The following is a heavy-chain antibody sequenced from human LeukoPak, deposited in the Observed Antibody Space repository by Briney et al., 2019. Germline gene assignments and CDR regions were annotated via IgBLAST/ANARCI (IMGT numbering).Heavy chain of an antibody. V-gene: IGHV3-21*04. J-gene: IGHJ4*02. Sequence: GGSLRLSCAASGFTFSSYSMNWVRQAPGKGLEWVSSISSSSSYIYYADSVKGRFTISRDNAKNSLYLQMNSLRAEDTAVYYCARPLFWSGYYPDYWGQGTLVTVSS. D-gene: IGHD3-3*01. CDR2: ISSSSSYI. CDR1: GFTFSSYS. CDR3: ARPLFWSGYYPDY.